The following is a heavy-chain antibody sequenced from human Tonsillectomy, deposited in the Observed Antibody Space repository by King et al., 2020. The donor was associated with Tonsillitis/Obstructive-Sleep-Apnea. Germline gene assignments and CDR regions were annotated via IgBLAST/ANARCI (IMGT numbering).Heavy chain of an antibody. CDR3: ARPYSDTYFYSMDV. D-gene: IGHD3-16*01. V-gene: IGHV4-39*01. J-gene: IGHJ6*03. CDR1: GYSISSSDYY. CDR2: IYYSGTT. Sequence: LQLQESGPGLVKPSETLSLTCNVPGYSISSSDYYWGWIRQPPGKGLEWIGSIYYSGTTYYNPSLRSRVTISVDMSKNQFSLRLSSVTAADTAVYYCARPYSDTYFYSMDVWGKGTTVTVSS.